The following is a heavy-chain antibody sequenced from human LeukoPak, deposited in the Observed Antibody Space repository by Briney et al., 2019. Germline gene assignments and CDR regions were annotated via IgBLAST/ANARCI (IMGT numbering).Heavy chain of an antibody. D-gene: IGHD5-18*01. J-gene: IGHJ4*02. Sequence: GRSLRLSCAASGFTFSSYGMHWVRQAPGKGLEWVAVISYDGSNKYYADSVKGRFTISRDNSKNTLYLQMNSLRAEDTAVYYCARGDTALVWGQGTLVTVSS. V-gene: IGHV3-30*03. CDR3: ARGDTALV. CDR2: ISYDGSNK. CDR1: GFTFSSYG.